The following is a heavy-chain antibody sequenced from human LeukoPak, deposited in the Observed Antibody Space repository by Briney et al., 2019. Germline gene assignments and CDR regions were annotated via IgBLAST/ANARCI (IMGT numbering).Heavy chain of an antibody. J-gene: IGHJ4*02. D-gene: IGHD6-6*01. CDR1: GFTFSNAW. CDR2: IKSKTDGGTT. CDR3: TTDGEYSGSPYDY. Sequence: GGSLRLSCAASGFTFSNAWMSWVRQAPGKGLEWVGRIKSKTDGGTTDYAAPVKGRFTISRDDSKNTLYLQMNSLKTEDTAVYYCTTDGEYSGSPYDYWGQGTLVTVSS. V-gene: IGHV3-15*01.